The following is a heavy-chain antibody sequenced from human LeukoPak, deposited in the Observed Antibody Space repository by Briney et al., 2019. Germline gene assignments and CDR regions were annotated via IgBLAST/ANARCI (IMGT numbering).Heavy chain of an antibody. V-gene: IGHV3-21*01. CDR2: ISSSSSYI. CDR3: ARDDSSSDNWFGP. J-gene: IGHJ5*02. D-gene: IGHD6-13*01. CDR1: GFTFSSYS. Sequence: GGSLRLSCAASGFTFSSYSMNWVRQAPGKGLEWVSSISSSSSYIYYADSVKGRFTISRDNAKNSLYLQMNSLRAEDTAVYYCARDDSSSDNWFGPWGQGTLVTVSS.